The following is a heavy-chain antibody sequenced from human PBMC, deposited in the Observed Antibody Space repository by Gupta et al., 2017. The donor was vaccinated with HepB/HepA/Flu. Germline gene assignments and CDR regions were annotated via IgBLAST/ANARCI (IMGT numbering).Heavy chain of an antibody. CDR1: GGSFSGYY. CDR3: ARGGIAAAGTGY. D-gene: IGHD6-13*01. CDR2: INHSGST. Sequence: QVQLQQWGAGLLKPSETLSLTCAVYGGSFSGYYWSWIRQPPGKGLEWIGEINHSGSTNYNPSLKSRVTISVDTSKNQFSLKLSSVTAADTAVYYCARGGIAAAGTGYWGQGTLVTVSS. V-gene: IGHV4-34*01. J-gene: IGHJ4*02.